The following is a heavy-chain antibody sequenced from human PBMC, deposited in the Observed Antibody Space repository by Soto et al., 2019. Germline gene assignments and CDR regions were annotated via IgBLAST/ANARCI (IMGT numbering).Heavy chain of an antibody. Sequence: QLQLQESGPGLVKPSETLSLICTVSGGSIISSDYYWGWIRQPPGKGLEWIGSIHYSGSTYYNPSLKSRVTISVDTYKSQFSLKLSSVTAADTAVYYCARHGYYYDRKYYHDYWRQGTLVTVSS. CDR1: GGSIISSDYY. D-gene: IGHD3-22*01. CDR3: ARHGYYYDRKYYHDY. CDR2: IHYSGST. J-gene: IGHJ4*02. V-gene: IGHV4-39*01.